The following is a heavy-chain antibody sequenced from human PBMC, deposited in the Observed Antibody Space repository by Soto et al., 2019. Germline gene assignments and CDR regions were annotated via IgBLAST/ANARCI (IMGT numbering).Heavy chain of an antibody. CDR2: IYHSGST. V-gene: IGHV4-4*02. J-gene: IGHJ4*02. Sequence: SETLSLTCAVSGGSISSSNWWSWVRQPPGKGLEWIGEIYHSGSTNYNPSLKSRVTISVDKSKNQFSLKLSSVTAADTAVYYCARSGRGYYDSSGYYIGYWGQGTLVTVS. D-gene: IGHD3-22*01. CDR3: ARSGRGYYDSSGYYIGY. CDR1: GGSISSSNW.